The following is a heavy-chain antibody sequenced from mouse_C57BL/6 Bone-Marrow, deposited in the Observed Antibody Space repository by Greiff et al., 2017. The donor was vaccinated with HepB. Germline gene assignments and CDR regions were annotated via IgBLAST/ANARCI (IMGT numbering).Heavy chain of an antibody. Sequence: EVKLMASGGGLVKPGGSLILSCAASLFTFRIYSMSLFRHTPTLRLVWVATISDGGSYTYYPDNVKGRFTISRDNAKNNLYLQMSHLKSEDTAMYYCARDHWVDYWGQGTTLTVSS. CDR3: ARDHWVDY. CDR2: ISDGGSYT. D-gene: IGHD4-1*01. CDR1: LFTFRIYS. J-gene: IGHJ2*01. V-gene: IGHV5-4*01.